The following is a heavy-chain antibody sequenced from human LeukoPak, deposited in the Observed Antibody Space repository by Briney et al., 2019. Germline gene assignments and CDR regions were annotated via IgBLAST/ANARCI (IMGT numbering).Heavy chain of an antibody. V-gene: IGHV4-38-2*01. CDR2: IYHSGST. D-gene: IGHD1-26*01. Sequence: SETLSLTCAVSGYSISSGYYWGWIRQPPGKGLEWIGSIYHSGSTYYNPSLKSRVTISVDTSKNQFSLKLSSVTAADTAVYYCARQGGSYYGNYYFDYWGQGTLVTVSS. CDR3: ARQGGSYYGNYYFDY. J-gene: IGHJ4*02. CDR1: GYSISSGYY.